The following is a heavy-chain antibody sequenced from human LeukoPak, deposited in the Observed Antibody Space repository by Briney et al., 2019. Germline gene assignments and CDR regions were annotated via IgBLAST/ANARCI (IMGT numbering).Heavy chain of an antibody. J-gene: IGHJ3*02. CDR1: GFTFSSYA. CDR2: ISGSGGST. CDR3: AKDCKTYYYDSSGHPPDAFDI. D-gene: IGHD3-22*01. V-gene: IGHV3-23*01. Sequence: GGSLRLSCAASGFTFSSYAMSWVRQAPGKGLEWVSAISGSGGSTYYADSVKGRFTISRDNSKNTLYLQMNSLRAEDTAVYYCAKDCKTYYYDSSGHPPDAFDIWGQGTMVTVSS.